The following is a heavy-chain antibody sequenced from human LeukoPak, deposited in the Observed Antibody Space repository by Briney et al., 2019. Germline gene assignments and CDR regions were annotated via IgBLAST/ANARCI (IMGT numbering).Heavy chain of an antibody. CDR2: INPNSGGT. CDR1: GYTFTSYG. J-gene: IGHJ4*02. D-gene: IGHD3-10*01. V-gene: IGHV1-2*02. Sequence: ASVKVSCKASGYTFTSYGISWVRQAPGQGLEWMGWINPNSGGTNYAQKFQGRVTMTRDTSISTAYMELSRLRSDDTAVYYCADLFGGDYWGQGTLVTVSS. CDR3: ADLFGGDY.